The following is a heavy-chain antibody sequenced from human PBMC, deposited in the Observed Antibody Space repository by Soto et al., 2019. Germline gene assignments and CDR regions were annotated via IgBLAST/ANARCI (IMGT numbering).Heavy chain of an antibody. J-gene: IGHJ5*02. D-gene: IGHD3-9*01. CDR2: INHSGST. CDR3: ARFRYFDWLLSYNWLDP. CDR1: GGSFSGYY. V-gene: IGHV4-34*01. Sequence: PSETLSLTCAVYGGSFSGYYWSWIRQPPGKGLEWIGEINHSGSTNYNPSLKSRVTISVDTSKNQFSLKLSSVTAADTAVYYCARFRYFDWLLSYNWLDPWGQGTLVTVSS.